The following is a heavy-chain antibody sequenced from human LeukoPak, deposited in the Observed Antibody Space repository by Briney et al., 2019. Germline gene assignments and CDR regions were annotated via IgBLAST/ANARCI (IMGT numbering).Heavy chain of an antibody. CDR2: ISGSGGST. CDR1: GFTFSSYA. Sequence: GGSLRLSCAASGFTFSSYAMSWVRQAPGKGLEWVSAISGSGGSTYYADSVKGRFTISRDNSKNTLYLQMNSLRAEDTAVYYCANLGFLEYWGYFDYWGQGTLVTVSS. V-gene: IGHV3-23*01. CDR3: ANLGFLEYWGYFDY. D-gene: IGHD3-3*01. J-gene: IGHJ4*02.